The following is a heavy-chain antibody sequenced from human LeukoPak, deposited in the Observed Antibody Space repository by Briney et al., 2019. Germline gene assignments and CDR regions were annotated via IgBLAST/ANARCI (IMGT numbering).Heavy chain of an antibody. V-gene: IGHV4-59*01. CDR1: GVSISSYY. CDR2: ISYSGNT. Sequence: ASETLSLTCTVSGVSISSYYWSWIRQPPGKGLEWIGYISYSGNTNSNPSLKSRATISVDTSKNQFSLKLSSVTAADTAVYYCARGLDYFDSSGYVDYWGQGTLVTVSS. D-gene: IGHD3-22*01. CDR3: ARGLDYFDSSGYVDY. J-gene: IGHJ4*02.